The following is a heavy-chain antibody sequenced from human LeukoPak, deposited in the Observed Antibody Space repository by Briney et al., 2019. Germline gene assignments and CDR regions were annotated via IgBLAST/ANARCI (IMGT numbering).Heavy chain of an antibody. CDR3: AAQYDSSGYYRVPLDY. CDR2: ISGSGSST. V-gene: IGHV3-23*01. D-gene: IGHD3-22*01. CDR1: GFTFSSYA. J-gene: IGHJ4*02. Sequence: GGSLRLSCATSGFTFSSYAMSWVRQAPGKGLEWVSGISGSGSSTYYADSVKGRFTISRDNSKNTLYLQMNSLRAEDTAVYFCAAQYDSSGYYRVPLDYWGQGTLVTVSP.